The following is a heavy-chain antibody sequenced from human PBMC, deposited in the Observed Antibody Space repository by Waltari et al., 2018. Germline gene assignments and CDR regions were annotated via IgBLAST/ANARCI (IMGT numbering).Heavy chain of an antibody. CDR3: GRGRSGIVVVPAAKTYYYMDV. D-gene: IGHD2-2*01. V-gene: IGHV1-69*14. CDR1: GGTFSRKP. CDR2: IIPIFGTA. Sequence: QVQLVQSGAEVKKPGSSLKVSCKASGGTFSRKPISWLRQAHGQGLEWMGGIIPIFGTANYAQKFQGRVTITADKSTGTVYMEVSSLRAEDAAVYYCGRGRSGIVVVPAAKTYYYMDVWGKGTTVTISS. J-gene: IGHJ6*03.